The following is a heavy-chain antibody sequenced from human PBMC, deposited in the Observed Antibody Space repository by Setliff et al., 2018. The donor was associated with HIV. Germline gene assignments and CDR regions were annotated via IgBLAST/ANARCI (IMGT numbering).Heavy chain of an antibody. CDR2: INTNTGNP. CDR1: GYTFTSYA. CDR3: ARTMGAPYYYYGMDV. Sequence: ASVKVSCKASGYTFTSYAMNWVRQAPGQGLEWMGWINTNTGNPTYAQGFTGRFVFSLDTSVSTAYLQISSLKAEDTAAYYCARTMGAPYYYYGMDVWSQGTTVTVSS. V-gene: IGHV7-4-1*02. D-gene: IGHD1-26*01. J-gene: IGHJ6*02.